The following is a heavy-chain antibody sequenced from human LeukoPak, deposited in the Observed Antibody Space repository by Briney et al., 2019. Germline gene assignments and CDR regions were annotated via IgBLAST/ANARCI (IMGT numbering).Heavy chain of an antibody. J-gene: IGHJ5*02. CDR3: ARHEPGYCSSTSCYYSNWFDP. Sequence: SETLSLTCTVSGGSISSGSYYWSWIRQPAGKGLEWIGRIYTSGSTNYNPSLKSRVTISVDTSKNPFSLKLSSVTAADTAVYYCARHEPGYCSSTSCYYSNWFDPWGEGTLGTVSS. CDR1: GGSISSGSYY. V-gene: IGHV4-61*02. D-gene: IGHD2-2*01. CDR2: IYTSGST.